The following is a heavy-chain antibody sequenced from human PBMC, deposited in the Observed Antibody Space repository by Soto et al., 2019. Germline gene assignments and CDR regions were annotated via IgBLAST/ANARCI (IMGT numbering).Heavy chain of an antibody. D-gene: IGHD4-17*01. CDR3: ARHGVDYGDYASYYYYGMDV. CDR2: TYFSGSA. Sequence: QLQLQESGPGLVKPSETLSLTCTVSGGSISSSNYYWGWIRQPPGKGLEWIAMTYFSGSAYYNPSLKSRVTISIDTSKNQFSLRLNSVTAADTAVYYCARHGVDYGDYASYYYYGMDVWGRGTTVSVSS. CDR1: GGSISSSNYY. V-gene: IGHV4-39*01. J-gene: IGHJ6*02.